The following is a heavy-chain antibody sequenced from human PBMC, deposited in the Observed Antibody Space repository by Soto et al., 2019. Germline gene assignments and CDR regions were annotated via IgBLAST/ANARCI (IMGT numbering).Heavy chain of an antibody. CDR3: ARHGRIDYYGMDV. J-gene: IGHJ6*02. D-gene: IGHD1-26*01. Sequence: LKNRYNGAECSCVDLCIGRISQMPGKGLEWTRIICPGDPDTRYSPSFQGQFTISVDKSISTAYLQWSSLKASDTDMYYCARHGRIDYYGMDVWGQGTTVTVSS. CDR2: ICPGDPDT. V-gene: IGHV5-51*01. CDR1: ECSCVDLC.